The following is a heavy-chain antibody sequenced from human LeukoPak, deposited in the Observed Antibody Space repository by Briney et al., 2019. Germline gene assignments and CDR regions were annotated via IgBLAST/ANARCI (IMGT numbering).Heavy chain of an antibody. V-gene: IGHV1-2*02. CDR1: GYTFTAYY. CDR2: ISPNSGAA. D-gene: IGHD1-26*01. CDR3: ARDGNFDY. Sequence: GASVKVSCKASGYTFTAYYMHWVRQAPGQGLEWMGWISPNSGAANYAQKFQGRVTMSRDTSISTVYMEVRRLTSDDTAMYYCARDGNFDYWGQGTLVTVSS. J-gene: IGHJ4*02.